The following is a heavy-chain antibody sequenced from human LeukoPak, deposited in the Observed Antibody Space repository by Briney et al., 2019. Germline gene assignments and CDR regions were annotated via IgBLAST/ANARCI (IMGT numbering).Heavy chain of an antibody. Sequence: GGSLRLSCEASGFIFSSYVLHWVRQAPGKGLEWVAVISHDGSTKYYVDSVKGRFTISRDNSKNTLYLQMNSLRPEDTAVYYCVNIAATGPDYWGQGTLVTVSS. CDR2: ISHDGSTK. J-gene: IGHJ4*02. V-gene: IGHV3-30*03. D-gene: IGHD6-13*01. CDR3: VNIAATGPDY. CDR1: GFIFSSYV.